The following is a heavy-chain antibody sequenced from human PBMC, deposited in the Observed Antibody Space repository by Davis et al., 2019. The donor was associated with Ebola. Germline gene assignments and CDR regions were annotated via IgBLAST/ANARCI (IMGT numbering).Heavy chain of an antibody. J-gene: IGHJ4*02. CDR1: GYTFRNYF. Sequence: ASVKVSCKPSGYTFRNYFMYWVRQAPGQGLESMGWINPNTGGIHYSPQFQGRVTLTTDTSSTTAYMELRSLRSDDTAVYYCARVGDYRYWGQGTLVTVSS. V-gene: IGHV1-2*02. CDR3: ARVGDYRY. D-gene: IGHD4-17*01. CDR2: INPNTGGI.